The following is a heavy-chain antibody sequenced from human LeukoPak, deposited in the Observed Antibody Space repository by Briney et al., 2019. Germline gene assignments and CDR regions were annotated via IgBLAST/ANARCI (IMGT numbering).Heavy chain of an antibody. CDR1: GFAFSSSW. CDR3: VRDRFYGLDV. J-gene: IGHJ6*02. Sequence: GGSLRLSCAASGFAFSSSWMPWVRQAPGKGLVWVSRINHDGSTTNYVDSVKGRFTTSRDNAKNTLYLQMSSLRAEDMAVYYCVRDRFYGLDVWGQGTTVTVSS. CDR2: INHDGSTT. V-gene: IGHV3-74*01. D-gene: IGHD3-16*01.